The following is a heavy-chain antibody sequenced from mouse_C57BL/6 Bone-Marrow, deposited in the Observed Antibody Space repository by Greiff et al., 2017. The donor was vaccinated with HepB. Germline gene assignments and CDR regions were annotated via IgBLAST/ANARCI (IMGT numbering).Heavy chain of an antibody. CDR1: GFTFSDYY. J-gene: IGHJ3*01. D-gene: IGHD2-3*01. CDR2: ISNGGGCT. CDR3: ARHPDGYPIAY. V-gene: IGHV5-12*01. Sequence: DVMLVESGGGFVQPGGSLKLSCAASGFTFSDYYMYWVRQTPEKRLEWVAYISNGGGCTYYPDNVKGRYTVSRDNAKNTLYLQMSRLKSEDAAMYYCARHPDGYPIAYWGQGTLVTVSA.